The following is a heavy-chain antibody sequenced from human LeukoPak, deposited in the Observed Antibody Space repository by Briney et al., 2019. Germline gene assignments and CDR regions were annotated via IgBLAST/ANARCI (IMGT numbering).Heavy chain of an antibody. J-gene: IGHJ4*02. CDR1: GGSISSSSYY. V-gene: IGHV4-39*02. Sequence: SETLSLTCTVSGGSISSSSYYWGWIRQPPGKGLEWIGSIYYSGSTYYNPSLKSRVTISVDTSKNQFSLKLSSVTAADTAVYYCARDRGDDYGGNSDYWGQGTLATVSS. CDR3: ARDRGDDYGGNSDY. D-gene: IGHD4-23*01. CDR2: IYYSGST.